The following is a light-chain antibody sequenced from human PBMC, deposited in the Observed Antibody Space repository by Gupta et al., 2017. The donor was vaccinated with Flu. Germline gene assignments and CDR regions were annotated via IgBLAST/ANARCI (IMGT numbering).Light chain of an antibody. Sequence: QSVLTQPPSASVTPGQRVTISCSVSSSNIGSNNVNWYQQLPGTAPKLLIYSNNQRPSGVPDRFSGSKSGTSASLATSGLQSEEEADYYCAAWDDSMNGVVFGGGTKLTVL. J-gene: IGLJ2*01. CDR3: AAWDDSMNGVV. CDR1: SSNIGSNN. CDR2: SNN. V-gene: IGLV1-44*01.